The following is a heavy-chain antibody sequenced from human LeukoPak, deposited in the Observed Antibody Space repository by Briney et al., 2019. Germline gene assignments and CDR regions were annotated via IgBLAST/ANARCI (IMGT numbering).Heavy chain of an antibody. D-gene: IGHD3-10*01. J-gene: IGHJ4*02. CDR2: ISSGGGTV. V-gene: IGHV3-48*03. CDR3: ARGGSLVEY. CDR1: GFTFNNYE. Sequence: GGSLRLSWAASGFTFNNYEMHWVRRAPGKGLEWVSYISSGGGTVYYADSVKGRFTVSRDNAKNSLYLQMSSLRAEDTAVYYCARGGSLVEYWGQGTLVSVSS.